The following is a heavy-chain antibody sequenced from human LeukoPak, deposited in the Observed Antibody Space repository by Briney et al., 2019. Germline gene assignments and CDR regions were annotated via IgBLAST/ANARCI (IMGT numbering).Heavy chain of an antibody. CDR3: VKGGGGLATITSLQY. Sequence: GGSLRLSCAASGLTFSDTWMHWVRQAPGKGLEWVSAINWDGASRTYADSVKGRFSISRDNSKNSLYLQMNSLRREDTALYYCVKGGGGLATITSLQYWGQGTLVTVSS. V-gene: IGHV3-43*01. D-gene: IGHD5-24*01. CDR2: INWDGASR. J-gene: IGHJ4*02. CDR1: GLTFSDTW.